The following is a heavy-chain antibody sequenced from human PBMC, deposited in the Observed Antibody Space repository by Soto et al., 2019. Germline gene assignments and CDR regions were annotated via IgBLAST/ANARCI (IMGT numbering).Heavy chain of an antibody. V-gene: IGHV4-34*01. CDR3: ACTTESGMDV. CDR1: GGSFSGYY. Sequence: SETLSLTCAVCGGSFSGYYCSWIRQPPWKGLEWLAEINHSGITNYNPSLKSRVTISVDTSKNQFSLKLSSVTAVDTAVYFCACTTESGMDVWGRLTTLTVCS. J-gene: IGHJ6*02. D-gene: IGHD2-8*01. CDR2: INHSGIT.